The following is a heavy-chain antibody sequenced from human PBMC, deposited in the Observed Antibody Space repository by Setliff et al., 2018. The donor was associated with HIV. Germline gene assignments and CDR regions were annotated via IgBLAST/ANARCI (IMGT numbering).Heavy chain of an antibody. D-gene: IGHD3-10*01. Sequence: PSETLSLTCTVSGYSVNSDYLWCWIRQPPGKGLEWIGSVYHSGSTYYNPSLRSRVTISVDTSQNQFSLKLTSVTATDTAVYYCARLSGGMVPNYWGQGTLVTVSS. CDR2: VYHSGST. J-gene: IGHJ4*02. V-gene: IGHV4-38-2*02. CDR3: ARLSGGMVPNY. CDR1: GYSVNSDYL.